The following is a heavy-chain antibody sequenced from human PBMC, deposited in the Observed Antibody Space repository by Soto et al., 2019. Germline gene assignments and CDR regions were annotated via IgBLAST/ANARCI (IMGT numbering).Heavy chain of an antibody. V-gene: IGHV3-23*01. CDR2: ISGSGGTT. Sequence: GGSLRLSCAASGFTFSSYAMSWVRQAPGKGLEWVSSISGSGGTTYYADSVKGRFTISRDNSKNTLYLQMNSLRAEDTAVYYCAKDRLSVVAASWNWGQGTLVTVSS. CDR1: GFTFSSYA. D-gene: IGHD2-15*01. CDR3: AKDRLSVVAASWN. J-gene: IGHJ4*02.